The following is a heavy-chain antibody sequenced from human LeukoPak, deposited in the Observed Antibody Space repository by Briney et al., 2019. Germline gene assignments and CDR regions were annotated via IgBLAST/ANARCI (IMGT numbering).Heavy chain of an antibody. D-gene: IGHD3-10*01. J-gene: IGHJ4*02. CDR1: GFTFSDYF. V-gene: IGHV3-11*04. CDR3: ARVATYYYGSGSYYNDY. CDR2: ISRSADTI. Sequence: GGSLRLSCAASGFTFSDYFMIWIRQAPGKGLEWVSYISRSADTIYYADSVKGRFTISRDNAKNSLYLQMNSLRAEDTAVYYCARVATYYYGSGSYYNDYWGQGTLVTVSS.